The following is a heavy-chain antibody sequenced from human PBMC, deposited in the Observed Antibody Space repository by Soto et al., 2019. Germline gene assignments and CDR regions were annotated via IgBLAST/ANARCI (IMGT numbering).Heavy chain of an antibody. CDR1: GYTFTGYY. V-gene: IGHV1-2*04. Sequence: GASVKVSCKASGYTFTGYYMHWVRQAPGQGLEWMGWINPNSGGTNYVQKFQGWVTMTRDTSISTAYMELSRLRSDDTAVYYCARSTGIPGTAGAIDIWGQGTMVTVSS. CDR2: INPNSGGT. CDR3: ARSTGIPGTAGAIDI. D-gene: IGHD1-20*01. J-gene: IGHJ3*02.